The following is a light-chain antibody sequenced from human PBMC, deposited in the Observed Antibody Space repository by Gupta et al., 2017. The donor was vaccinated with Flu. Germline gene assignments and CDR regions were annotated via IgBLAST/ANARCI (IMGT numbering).Light chain of an antibody. CDR1: SSNIGSNT. CDR2: NDN. V-gene: IGLV1-44*01. J-gene: IGLJ2*01. Sequence: RVTISCYGSSSNIGSNTVNWYQQLAGTAPKVLIYNDNQRPSGVPVRFSASKSGTSASLAVSGLQSEDEADYYCAAWDDSLSGGLFGGGTKLTVL. CDR3: AAWDDSLSGGL.